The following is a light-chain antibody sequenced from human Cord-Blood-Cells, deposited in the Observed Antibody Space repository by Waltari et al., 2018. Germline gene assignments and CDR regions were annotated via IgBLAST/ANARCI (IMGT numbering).Light chain of an antibody. Sequence: QLVLTQSPSASAPLGASVQLTCTLSSGHSSYALAWHQQQPEKGPRYLMKLNSDGSHSKGDGIPDRFSGSSSGAERYLTISSLQAEDEADYYCQTWGTGIQVFGGGTKLTVL. J-gene: IGLJ3*02. CDR1: SGHSSYA. V-gene: IGLV4-69*01. CDR3: QTWGTGIQV. CDR2: LNSDGSH.